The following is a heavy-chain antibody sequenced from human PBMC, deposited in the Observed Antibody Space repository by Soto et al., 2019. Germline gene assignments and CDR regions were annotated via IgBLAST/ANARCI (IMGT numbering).Heavy chain of an antibody. CDR3: ARDDVLCDGGRCYGVPLDV. V-gene: IGHV3-66*01. J-gene: IGHJ6*02. CDR2: IQSGRPT. Sequence: EVQLVESGGGLVQPGGSLRLSCAASGFTVSSKYISWVRQAPGKGLEWVSLIQSGRPTYYAGSVKGRFTICRDTSENTVHLQMDSLRAEDTAVYYCARDDVLCDGGRCYGVPLDVWGQGTTVTVSS. CDR1: GFTVSSKY. D-gene: IGHD2-15*01.